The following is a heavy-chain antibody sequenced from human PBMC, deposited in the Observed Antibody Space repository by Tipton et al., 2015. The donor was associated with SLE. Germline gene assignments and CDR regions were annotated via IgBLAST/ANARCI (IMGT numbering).Heavy chain of an antibody. CDR1: GGSFGGYY. CDR3: AQAHLWGSYRYASDI. J-gene: IGHJ3*02. D-gene: IGHD3-16*02. Sequence: TLSLTCSIYGGSFGGYYWSWIRQPPGKGLEWIGEINHDGSTNYNPSLKSRVTISVDTSKNQFSPKLSSVTAADTAVYYCAQAHLWGSYRYASDIWGQGTMVTVSS. CDR2: INHDGST. V-gene: IGHV4-34*01.